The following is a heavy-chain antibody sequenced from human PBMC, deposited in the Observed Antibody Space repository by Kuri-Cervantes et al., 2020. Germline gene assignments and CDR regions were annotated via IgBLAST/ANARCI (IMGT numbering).Heavy chain of an antibody. CDR2: IGTAGDT. CDR3: AKEGDYGDYVDY. J-gene: IGHJ4*02. Sequence: GESLKISCAASGFTFSSYDMHWVRQATGKGLEWVSAIGTAGDTYYPGSVKGRFTISRDNSKNTLYLQMNSLRAEDTAVYYCAKEGDYGDYVDYWGQGTLVTVSS. D-gene: IGHD4-17*01. V-gene: IGHV3-13*01. CDR1: GFTFSSYD.